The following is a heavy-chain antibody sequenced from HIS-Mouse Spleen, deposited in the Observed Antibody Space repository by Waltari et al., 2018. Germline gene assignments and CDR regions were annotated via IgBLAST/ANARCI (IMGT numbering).Heavy chain of an antibody. CDR1: GGSFSGYY. Sequence: QVQLQQWGAGLLKPSETLSLTCAVYGGSFSGYYWSWIRQPPGKGLEWIGESNHSGRTNENPSLKSRVTRSGDTSKNQFSLKLSSVTAADTAVYYCARGPLGPDAFDIWGQGTMVTVSS. J-gene: IGHJ3*02. CDR3: ARGPLGPDAFDI. CDR2: SNHSGRT. V-gene: IGHV4-34*01.